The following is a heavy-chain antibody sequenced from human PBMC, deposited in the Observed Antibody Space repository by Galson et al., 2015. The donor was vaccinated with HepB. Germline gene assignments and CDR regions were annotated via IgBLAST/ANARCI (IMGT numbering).Heavy chain of an antibody. CDR2: IRQDGSEK. D-gene: IGHD6-13*01. CDR1: GFTFSNFW. Sequence: SLRLSCAASGFTFSNFWMHWVRQAPGKGLEWVANIRQDGSEKNYVDSVKGRFTVSRDNSKNTLYLQMNSLRAEDTAVYYCARVVSAAAGIGAFDIWAKGQWSPSLQ. V-gene: IGHV3-7*01. CDR3: ARVVSAAAGIGAFDI. J-gene: IGHJ3*02.